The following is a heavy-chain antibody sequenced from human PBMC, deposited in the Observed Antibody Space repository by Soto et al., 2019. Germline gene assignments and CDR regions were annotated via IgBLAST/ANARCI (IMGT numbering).Heavy chain of an antibody. J-gene: IGHJ2*01. CDR3: ARDGGFGQNRAWWFDL. D-gene: IGHD3-10*01. V-gene: IGHV3-33*01. Sequence: QVQLVESGGGVVQPGRSLRLSCVTSGFPFNSYGMHWVRQAPGKGLEWLAIIWYDGSNKYYADSVKGRFTISRDNSENTGYLKMDSLRAEDTAVYYCARDGGFGQNRAWWFDLWGRGTLVTVSS. CDR2: IWYDGSNK. CDR1: GFPFNSYG.